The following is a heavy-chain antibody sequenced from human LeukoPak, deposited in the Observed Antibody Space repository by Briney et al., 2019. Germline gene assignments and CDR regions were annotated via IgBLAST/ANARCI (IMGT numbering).Heavy chain of an antibody. CDR3: ARQYGQWLQYFDL. D-gene: IGHD6-19*01. J-gene: IGHJ2*01. CDR2: ISYDESNK. Sequence: GRSLRLSCVVSGFTFSRHAMHWVRQAPGKGLEWVAVISYDESNKYYVDSVKGRFTISRDNAKNTLYLQMNSLRAEDTAMYYCARQYGQWLQYFDLWGRGTLVTVSS. V-gene: IGHV3-30-3*01. CDR1: GFTFSRHA.